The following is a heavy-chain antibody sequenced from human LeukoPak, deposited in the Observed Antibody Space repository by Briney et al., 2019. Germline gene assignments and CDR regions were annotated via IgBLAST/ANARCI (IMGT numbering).Heavy chain of an antibody. Sequence: GGSLRLSCTASGFTFCDYAMSWVRQAPGKGVEWVGFIRSKAYGGTTEYAASVKGRFTISRDDSKSIAYLQMNSLKTEDTAVYYCTTVTPFDYWGQGTLVTVSS. V-gene: IGHV3-49*04. CDR1: GFTFCDYA. CDR2: IRSKAYGGTT. D-gene: IGHD4-17*01. CDR3: TTVTPFDY. J-gene: IGHJ4*02.